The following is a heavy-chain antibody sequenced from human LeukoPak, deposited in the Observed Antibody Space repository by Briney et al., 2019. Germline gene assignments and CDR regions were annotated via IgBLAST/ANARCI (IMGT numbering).Heavy chain of an antibody. CDR2: ISGSGGST. CDR1: GFTFSSYA. J-gene: IGHJ4*02. D-gene: IGHD3-3*01. Sequence: SGGSLRLSCAASGFTFSSYAMSWVRQAPGKGLEWVSAISGSGGSTYYADSVKGRFTISRDNSKNTLYLQMNSLRAEDTAVYYCAKDRSGYYTSSWRDWGRGTLVTVSS. V-gene: IGHV3-23*01. CDR3: AKDRSGYYTSSWRD.